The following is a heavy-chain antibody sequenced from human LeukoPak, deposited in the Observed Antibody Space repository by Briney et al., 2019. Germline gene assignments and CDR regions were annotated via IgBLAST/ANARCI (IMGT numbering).Heavy chain of an antibody. D-gene: IGHD2-21*02. V-gene: IGHV4-34*01. Sequence: NPSETLSLTCAVYGGSFSGYYWSWIRQPPGKGLEWIGEINHSGSTNYNPSLKSRVTMSVDTSKNQFSLKLRSVMAADTAVYYCARAYCVGDCTVLHIYFDNWGQGTLVTVSS. CDR1: GGSFSGYY. CDR3: ARAYCVGDCTVLHIYFDN. CDR2: INHSGST. J-gene: IGHJ4*02.